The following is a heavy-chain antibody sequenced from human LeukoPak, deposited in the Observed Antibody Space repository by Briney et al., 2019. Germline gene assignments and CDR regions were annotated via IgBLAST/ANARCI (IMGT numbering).Heavy chain of an antibody. J-gene: IGHJ3*02. Sequence: SETLSLTCTVSGGSISTDYWSWIRQPPGKELDWIGYVSFGGGTNYNPSLKSRVITSADTSKNQFSLNLTSVTAADTAVYYCVRASVESGGAFDIWGQGTMVTVSS. V-gene: IGHV4-59*01. CDR2: VSFGGGT. CDR1: GGSISTDY. D-gene: IGHD2-15*01. CDR3: VRASVESGGAFDI.